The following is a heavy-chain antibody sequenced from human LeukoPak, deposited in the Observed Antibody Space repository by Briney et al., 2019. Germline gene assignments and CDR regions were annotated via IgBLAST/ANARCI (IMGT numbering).Heavy chain of an antibody. CDR1: GGSISSYY. V-gene: IGHV4-59*08. J-gene: IGHJ4*02. D-gene: IGHD1-7*01. CDR2: IYYSGST. CDR3: ARTNWNYPTFLFDY. Sequence: PSETLSLTCTVSGGSISSYYWSWIRQPPGKGLEWIGYIYYSGSTNYNPSLKSRVTISVDTSKNQFSLKLSSVTAAVTAVYYCARTNWNYPTFLFDYWGQGTLVTVSS.